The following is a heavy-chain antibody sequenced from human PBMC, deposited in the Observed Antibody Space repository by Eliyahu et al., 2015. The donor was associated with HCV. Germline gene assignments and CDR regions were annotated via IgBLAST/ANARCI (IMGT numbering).Heavy chain of an antibody. CDR1: GYTFSTYG. CDR2: VSGSLGDT. V-gene: IGHV1-18*04. D-gene: IGHD2-2*01. Sequence: QVQLVQSGVEVKKSGASVXVSCKTSGYTFSTYGISWVXQAPGQGLEWMGYVSGSLGDTHYSHKVHDRVTMTKDTSTSTAYMELRGLTSDDSAVYYCVRDRGYMPDTFDFWGQGTVVTVSS. CDR3: VRDRGYMPDTFDF. J-gene: IGHJ3*01.